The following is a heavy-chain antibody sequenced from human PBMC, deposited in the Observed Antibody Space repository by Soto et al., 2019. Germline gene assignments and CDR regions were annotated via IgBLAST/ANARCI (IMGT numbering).Heavy chain of an antibody. CDR1: GFTVSSNY. J-gene: IGHJ3*01. V-gene: IGHV3-53*01. Sequence: QPGGSLRLSCAASGFTVSSNYMSWVRQAPGKGLEGVSVIYSGGNTYYGDSVKGRFTISRDNSKNTLYLQMNSLRAEDTAVYYCATRGPSRDGYNHDAFDFWGQGTMVTVSS. D-gene: IGHD5-18*01. CDR3: ATRGPSRDGYNHDAFDF. CDR2: IYSGGNT.